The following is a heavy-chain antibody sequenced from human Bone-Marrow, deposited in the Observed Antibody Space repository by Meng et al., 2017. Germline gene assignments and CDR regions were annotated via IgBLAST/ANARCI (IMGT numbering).Heavy chain of an antibody. CDR2: ISSSGSTI. Sequence: GESLKISCAVAGFTFSSYEMNWVRQAPGKGLEWVSYISSSGSTIYYADSVKGRFTISGDNAKNSLYLQMNSLRAEDTAVYYCATSHCSGGSCFPGDYYYYGMDVWGQGTTVTVSS. J-gene: IGHJ6*02. D-gene: IGHD2-15*01. CDR3: ATSHCSGGSCFPGDYYYYGMDV. CDR1: GFTFSSYE. V-gene: IGHV3-48*03.